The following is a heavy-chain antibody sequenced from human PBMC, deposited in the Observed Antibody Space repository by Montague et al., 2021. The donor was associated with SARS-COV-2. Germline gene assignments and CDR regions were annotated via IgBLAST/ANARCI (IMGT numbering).Heavy chain of an antibody. CDR2: PYTSGST. Sequence: SETLSLTCTVSGGSISNYYWTWIRQPAWKGLEWIGRPYTSGSTTYNPSLKSRVTMSVDTSKNQFSLNVTSVTAADTAIYYCARESGYSGGWRYYYGMDAWGQGTTVTVS. J-gene: IGHJ6*02. CDR1: GGSISNYY. CDR3: ARESGYSGGWRYYYGMDA. D-gene: IGHD6-19*01. V-gene: IGHV4-4*07.